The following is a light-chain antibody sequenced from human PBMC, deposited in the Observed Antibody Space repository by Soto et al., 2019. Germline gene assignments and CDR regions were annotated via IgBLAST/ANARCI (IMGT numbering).Light chain of an antibody. CDR1: ESISNF. V-gene: IGKV1-12*01. Sequence: DIQMTQSTSTLSASVGDRVTIPCRASESISNFLAWYQHKPGKAPKLLIYAASSLQSGVPSRFSGSGSGTDFTLTISSLQPEDFATYYCQQAHSFPPTFGQGTRLEIK. CDR2: AAS. J-gene: IGKJ5*01. CDR3: QQAHSFPPT.